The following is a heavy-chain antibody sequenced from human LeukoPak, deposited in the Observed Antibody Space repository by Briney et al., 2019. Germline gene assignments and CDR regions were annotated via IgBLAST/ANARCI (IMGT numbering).Heavy chain of an antibody. CDR1: GFTFSSYD. CDR2: IAPAGDT. J-gene: IGHJ4*02. CDR3: ARAGVAVAYFYYFDY. Sequence: HPGGCLRLSCAASGFTFSSYDMHWVRQATGKGLEWVSAIAPAGDTYYPGSVKGRFTISRDDAKNTLYLQMNSLRAEDTAVYYCARAGVAVAYFYYFDYWGQGSLVTVSS. D-gene: IGHD6-19*01. V-gene: IGHV3-13*04.